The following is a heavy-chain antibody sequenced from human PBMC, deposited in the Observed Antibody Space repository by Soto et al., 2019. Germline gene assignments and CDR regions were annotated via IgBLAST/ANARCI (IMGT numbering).Heavy chain of an antibody. Sequence: GGSLSLPCQPSGFTFRTYTLNGFRQAQGKGLEWVSAVGTGGTAYYADSVKGRFTISRDNSKNTLYLQMNSLRAEDTAVYYCVPYIPAAGTRYFQHWGQGALVTVSS. J-gene: IGHJ1*01. CDR2: VGTGGTA. V-gene: IGHV3-23*01. CDR1: GFTFRTYT. D-gene: IGHD6-13*01. CDR3: VPYIPAAGTRYFQH.